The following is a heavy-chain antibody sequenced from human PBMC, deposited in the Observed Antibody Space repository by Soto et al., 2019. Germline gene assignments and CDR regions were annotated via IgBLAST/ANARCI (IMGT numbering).Heavy chain of an antibody. V-gene: IGHV1-3*01. CDR2: INAGNGNT. Sequence: GASVKVSCKASGYTFTSYAMHWVRQAPGQRLEWMGWINAGNGNTKYSQKFQGRVTITRDTSASTAYMELSSLRSEDTAVYYCARGRRLRSYFYYYYYGMDVWGQGTTVTVSS. CDR1: GYTFTSYA. CDR3: ARGRRLRSYFYYYYYGMDV. J-gene: IGHJ6*02. D-gene: IGHD6-25*01.